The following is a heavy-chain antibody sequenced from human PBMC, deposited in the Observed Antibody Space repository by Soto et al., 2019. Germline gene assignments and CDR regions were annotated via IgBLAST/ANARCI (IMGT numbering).Heavy chain of an antibody. CDR1: GGSSRAYH. V-gene: IGHV4-34*01. CDR2: FSYSGSL. J-gene: IGHJ2*01. CDR3: AGGPRYWSFAL. D-gene: IGHD1-20*01. Sequence: GELQQWGSGVLKPSDTLSLNCSVYGGSSRAYHWSWIRQSPGEGLEWIGEFSYSGSLNYNPSLERRVAVSRDTSTDHFSLTMTSVTAADTGVYFCAGGPRYWSFALWGRGTLVTVSS.